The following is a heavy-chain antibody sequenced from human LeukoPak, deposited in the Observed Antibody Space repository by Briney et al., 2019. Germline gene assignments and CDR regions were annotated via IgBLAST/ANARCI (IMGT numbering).Heavy chain of an antibody. Sequence: PGGSLRLSCVASGLTFEAYALSWVRHAPGKGLEWVSGINWNGGSTGYADSVKGRFTISRDNAKNSLYLQMNSLRAEDTALYYCASHASYYYDSSGYRHFDFWGQGTLVTVSS. D-gene: IGHD3-22*01. CDR2: INWNGGST. CDR3: ASHASYYYDSSGYRHFDF. CDR1: GLTFEAYA. V-gene: IGHV3-20*04. J-gene: IGHJ4*02.